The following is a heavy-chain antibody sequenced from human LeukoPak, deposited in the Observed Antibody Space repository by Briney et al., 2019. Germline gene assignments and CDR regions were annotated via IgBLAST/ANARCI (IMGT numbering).Heavy chain of an antibody. CDR2: INPQTGFT. Sequence: ASVKVSCKASGYSFTGYYLHWVRQAPGQGLEWMGWINPQTGFTTIAQKFQGRVTMTKDTSISTIYMEMNSLRSDDTATFYCARDQADNYYALDVWGQGTSLVVSS. CDR3: ARDQADNYYALDV. D-gene: IGHD5-24*01. J-gene: IGHJ6*02. V-gene: IGHV1-2*02. CDR1: GYSFTGYY.